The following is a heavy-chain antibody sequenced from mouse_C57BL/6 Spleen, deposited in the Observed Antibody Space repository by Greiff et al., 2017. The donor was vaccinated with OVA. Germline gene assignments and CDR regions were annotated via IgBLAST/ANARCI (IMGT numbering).Heavy chain of an antibody. J-gene: IGHJ4*01. Sequence: VQLQQPGAELVRPGSSVKLSCKASGYTFTSYWMDWVKQRPGQGLEWIGNIYPSDSETHYNQKFKDKATLTVDKSSSTAYMQLSSLTSEDSAVYYCGRGGSSYGYYYAMDYWGQGTSVTGSS. CDR1: GYTFTSYW. V-gene: IGHV1-61*01. CDR3: GRGGSSYGYYYAMDY. D-gene: IGHD1-1*01. CDR2: IYPSDSET.